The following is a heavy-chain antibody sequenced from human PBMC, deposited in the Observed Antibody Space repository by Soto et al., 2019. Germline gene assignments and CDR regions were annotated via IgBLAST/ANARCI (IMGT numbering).Heavy chain of an antibody. CDR2: IRQDGSEK. D-gene: IGHD3-3*01. CDR3: ARDQETYYDFCSGYPPLEY. Sequence: EVQLVESGGGLVQPGGSLRLSCEASGFTFDNYYMSWVRQAPGKGLEWVANIRQDGSEKYYVDSVKGRFTIARDNAKNSLSLEMNSLGAEDTAVYYCARDQETYYDFCSGYPPLEYWGQGTLVTVSS. CDR1: GFTFDNYY. J-gene: IGHJ4*02. V-gene: IGHV3-7*03.